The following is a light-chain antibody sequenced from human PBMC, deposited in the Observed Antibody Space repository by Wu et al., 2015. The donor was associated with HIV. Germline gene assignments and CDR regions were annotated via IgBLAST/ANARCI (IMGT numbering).Light chain of an antibody. J-gene: IGKJ2*01. Sequence: DIQMTQSPSILSASIGDRVTITCRASQSITPWLAWYQQKPGKAPKLLIYKASNLRNGVSPRFSGSGSGTEYTLAINNLQPDDFTTYFCQQYNSFPYTFGRGPNWRS. CDR3: QQYNSFPYT. CDR1: QSITPW. CDR2: KAS. V-gene: IGKV1-5*03.